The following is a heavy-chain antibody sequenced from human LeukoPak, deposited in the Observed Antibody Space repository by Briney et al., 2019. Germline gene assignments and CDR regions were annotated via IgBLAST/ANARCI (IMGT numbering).Heavy chain of an antibody. V-gene: IGHV3-7*04. CDR3: ARTSKYSFDI. CDR2: IKRDGSDT. J-gene: IGHJ3*02. Sequence: GGSLRLSCAASGFTFNSYWMSWVRQAPGKGLEWVASIKRDGSDTHYVDSVKGRFTISRDNAKNSLYLPMNSLRAEDTAVYYCARTSKYSFDIWGQGTMVTVSS. CDR1: GFTFNSYW. D-gene: IGHD2/OR15-2a*01.